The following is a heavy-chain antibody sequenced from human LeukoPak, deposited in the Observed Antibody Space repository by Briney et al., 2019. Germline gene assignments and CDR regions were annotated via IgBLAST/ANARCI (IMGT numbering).Heavy chain of an antibody. CDR1: GFTFSNAW. Sequence: GGSLRLSCAASGFTFSNAWMSWVRQAPGKGLEWVGRIKSKTDGGTTDYAAPVKGGFTIPRDDSKNTLYLQMNSLKTEDTAVYYCTTVTYYDILTGTFYFDYWGQGTLVTVSS. D-gene: IGHD3-9*01. J-gene: IGHJ4*02. V-gene: IGHV3-15*01. CDR2: IKSKTDGGTT. CDR3: TTVTYYDILTGTFYFDY.